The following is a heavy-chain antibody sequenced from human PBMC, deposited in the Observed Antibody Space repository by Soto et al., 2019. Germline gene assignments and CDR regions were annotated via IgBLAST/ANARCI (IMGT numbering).Heavy chain of an antibody. CDR1: GFTFSTYG. CDR2: ISSDGSNE. V-gene: IGHV3-30*18. J-gene: IGHJ4*02. D-gene: IGHD3-22*01. CDR3: AKTITTYSGDSRGRGALVAY. Sequence: QVQLVESGGGVVQPGRSLRLSCAASGFTFSTYGMHWVRQPPGKGLEWVAVISSDGSNEHYADPVKGRFNISRDNSKNTLYLQMNSLRVEDTAVYYCAKTITTYSGDSRGRGALVAYWGQGTLVTVSS.